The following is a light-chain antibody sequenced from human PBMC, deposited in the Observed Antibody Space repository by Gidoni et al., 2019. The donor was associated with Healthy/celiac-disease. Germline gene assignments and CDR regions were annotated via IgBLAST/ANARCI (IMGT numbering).Light chain of an antibody. CDR2: KDS. J-gene: IGLJ3*02. CDR1: ALPKQY. V-gene: IGLV3-25*03. Sequence: YELTQPPSVSVSPGQTARITCSGDALPKQYAYWYQQKPGQAPVLVIYKDSERPSGIPGRFSGSSSGTTVTLTISGVQAEDEADYYCQSADSSGTYRVFGGGTKLTVL. CDR3: QSADSSGTYRV.